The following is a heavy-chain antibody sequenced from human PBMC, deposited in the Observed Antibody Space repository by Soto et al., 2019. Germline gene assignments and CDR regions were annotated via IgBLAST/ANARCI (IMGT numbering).Heavy chain of an antibody. V-gene: IGHV2-5*01. CDR3: AHRPYYYDSSGYYRFDY. D-gene: IGHD3-22*01. J-gene: IGHJ4*02. CDR2: IYWNDDK. CDR1: GFSLSTSGVG. Sequence: QITLKESGPTLVKPTQTLTLTCTFSGFSLSTSGVGVGWLSQPPGKALEWLALIYWNDDKRYSPSLKSRLTITNDTSKNQVVLTMTNMDPVDTATYYCAHRPYYYDSSGYYRFDYWGQGTLVTVSS.